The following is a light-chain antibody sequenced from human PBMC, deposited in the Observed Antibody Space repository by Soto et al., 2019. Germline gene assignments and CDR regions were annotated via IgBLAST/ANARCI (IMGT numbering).Light chain of an antibody. V-gene: IGKV3-20*01. Sequence: VLTQSPGTLSLSPGERATLSCRASESFRNNSLAWYQQHPGQAPRLLIFGASSRATGIPDRFTGSGSGADFSLTISRLEPEDSAVYFCHHYGYGADTFGQGTKLEIK. CDR2: GAS. J-gene: IGKJ2*01. CDR1: ESFRNNS. CDR3: HHYGYGADT.